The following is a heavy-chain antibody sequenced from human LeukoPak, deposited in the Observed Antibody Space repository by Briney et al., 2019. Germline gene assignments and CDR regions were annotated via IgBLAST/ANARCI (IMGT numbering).Heavy chain of an antibody. CDR3: ARVGYDFWSGLGGAYYYYYMDV. CDR1: GGSINTFY. V-gene: IGHV4-59*01. CDR2: ISYSGST. D-gene: IGHD3-3*01. Sequence: SETLSLTCTVSGGSINTFYWSWIRQPPGKGPEWIGYISYSGSTNYNPSLKSRVTISVDTSKNQFSLKLSSVTAADTAVYYCARVGYDFWSGLGGAYYYYYMDVWGKGTTVTVSS. J-gene: IGHJ6*03.